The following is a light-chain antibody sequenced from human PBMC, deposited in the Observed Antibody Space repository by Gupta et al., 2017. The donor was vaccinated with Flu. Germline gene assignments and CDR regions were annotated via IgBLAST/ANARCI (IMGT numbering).Light chain of an antibody. CDR2: DAC. V-gene: IGKV3-11*01. Sequence: EIVLTQSPATLPLSPGETATLSCRASQSIKGYLAWYQKKPGQPPRLLIYDACKRPTGVPARFSGSGYGTDFTLAISTRELEDFAVYYCQQRSNWPPSTFGQGTKVEMK. CDR1: QSIKGY. CDR3: QQRSNWPPST. J-gene: IGKJ1*01.